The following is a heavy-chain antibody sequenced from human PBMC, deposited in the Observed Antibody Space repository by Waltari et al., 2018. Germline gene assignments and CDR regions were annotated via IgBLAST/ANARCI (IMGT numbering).Heavy chain of an antibody. CDR3: VADRSEDGRGEFDY. Sequence: EVQLIESGVALVNRGGSHRLSCVASGFAFTYSWMSLFPQAPGWGLEMVGIINSKTRGGAALYSVSVKGRFTISSDDSQNTLYLQIKSLKTEDTAIYYCVADRSEDGRGEFDYWAQGTLVRVSS. V-gene: IGHV3-15*02. D-gene: IGHD3-10*01. J-gene: IGHJ4*02. CDR1: GFAFTYSW. CDR2: INSKTRGGAA.